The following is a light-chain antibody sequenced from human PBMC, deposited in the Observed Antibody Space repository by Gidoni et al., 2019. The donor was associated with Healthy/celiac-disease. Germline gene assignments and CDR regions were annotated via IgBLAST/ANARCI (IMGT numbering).Light chain of an antibody. Sequence: LSSLSASVGDRVTITCQASQDISNYLNWYQQKPGKAPKLLIYDASNLETGVPSRFSGSGSGTDFTFTISSLQPEDIATYYCQQYDNLPLTFXGXTKVEIK. CDR1: QDISNY. CDR2: DAS. J-gene: IGKJ4*01. V-gene: IGKV1-33*01. CDR3: QQYDNLPLT.